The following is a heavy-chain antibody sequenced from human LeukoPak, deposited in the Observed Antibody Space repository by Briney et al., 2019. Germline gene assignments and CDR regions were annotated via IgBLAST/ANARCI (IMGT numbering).Heavy chain of an antibody. V-gene: IGHV3-30*03. J-gene: IGHJ4*02. CDR2: ISYDGSNK. Sequence: GGSLRPSCAASGFTFSSYGMHWVRQAPGKGLEWVAVISYDGSNKYYADSVKGRFTISRDNSKNTLYLQMNSLRAEDTAVYYCARYHSFDYWGQGTLVTVSS. CDR3: ARYHSFDY. CDR1: GFTFSSYG.